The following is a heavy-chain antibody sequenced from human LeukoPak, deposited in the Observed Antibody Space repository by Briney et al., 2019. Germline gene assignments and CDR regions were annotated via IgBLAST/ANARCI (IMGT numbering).Heavy chain of an antibody. D-gene: IGHD2-2*02. V-gene: IGHV3-30*02. CDR1: GFTFSSYG. CDR3: AKVLVGCSSTSCYTRDHAFDT. Sequence: GGSLRLSCAASGFTFSSYGMHWVRQAPGKGLEWVAFIRYDGSNKYYADSVKGRFTISRDNSKNTLYPQMNSLRAEDTAVYYCAKVLVGCSSTSCYTRDHAFDTWGQGTMVTVSS. CDR2: IRYDGSNK. J-gene: IGHJ3*02.